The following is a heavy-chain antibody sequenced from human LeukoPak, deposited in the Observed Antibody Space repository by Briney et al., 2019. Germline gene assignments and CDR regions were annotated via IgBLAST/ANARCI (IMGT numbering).Heavy chain of an antibody. J-gene: IGHJ6*02. CDR3: ARDPTPGYSSSWFGYYYYGMDV. Sequence: QAGGSLRLSCAASGFTVCSNYMSWVRQAPGKGLEWVSVIYSDGSTYYADSVKGRFTISRDNSKNTLYLQMNSLGAEDRGVYYCARDPTPGYSSSWFGYYYYGMDVWGQGTTVTVSS. D-gene: IGHD6-13*01. CDR1: GFTVCSNY. V-gene: IGHV3-66*01. CDR2: IYSDGST.